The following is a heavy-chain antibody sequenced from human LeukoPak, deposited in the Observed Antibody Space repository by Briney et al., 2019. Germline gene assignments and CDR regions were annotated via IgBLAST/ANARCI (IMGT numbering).Heavy chain of an antibody. V-gene: IGHV3-74*01. CDR1: GNYW. CDR2: INSDGSWT. J-gene: IGHJ4*02. D-gene: IGHD3-10*01. Sequence: GSLRLSCAASGNYWMHWVRQAPGKGLVWVSHINSDGSWTSYADSVKGRFTISKDNAKNTLYLQMNSLRAEDTAVYYCAKTGFTSGSGFGYWGQGTLVTVSS. CDR3: AKTGFTSGSGFGY.